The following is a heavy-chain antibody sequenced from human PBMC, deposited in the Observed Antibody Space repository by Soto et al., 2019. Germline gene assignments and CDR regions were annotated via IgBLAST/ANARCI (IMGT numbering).Heavy chain of an antibody. J-gene: IGHJ4*02. Sequence: EVQLLESGGGVVQPGRSLRLSCAASGFTFSSYAMSWVRQAPGKGLEWVSAVSGSGGITYYADSVKGRFTISRDNSKNTLYQQMDSLRGEDTAVDYCAKDRMGGMPLGIDYWGQGTLVTVSS. CDR2: VSGSGGIT. V-gene: IGHV3-23*01. D-gene: IGHD3-16*01. CDR3: AKDRMGGMPLGIDY. CDR1: GFTFSSYA.